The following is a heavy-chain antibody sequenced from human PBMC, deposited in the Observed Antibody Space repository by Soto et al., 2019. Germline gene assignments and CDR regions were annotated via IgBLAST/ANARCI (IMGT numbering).Heavy chain of an antibody. CDR1: GYTFTSYD. CDR3: ARPRRNYYGMDV. CDR2: MNPNSGNT. V-gene: IGHV1-8*01. J-gene: IGHJ6*02. Sequence: VQSGAEVKQPGASVKVSCKASGYTFTSYDINWVRQATGQGLEWMGWMNPNSGNTGYVQKFQGRVTMTRNSSVSTAYMELSSLRSDDTAVYYCARPRRNYYGMDVWGQGTTVTVSS.